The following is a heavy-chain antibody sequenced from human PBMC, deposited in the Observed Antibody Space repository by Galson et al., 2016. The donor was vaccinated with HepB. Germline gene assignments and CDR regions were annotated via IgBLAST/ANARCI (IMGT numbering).Heavy chain of an antibody. V-gene: IGHV3-23*01. CDR1: GYTFTNYA. Sequence: SLRLSCAASGYTFTNYALTWVRQAPGQGLEWVSAISATGKKTFYADSVKGRFIISRDNSKNILYLQLNGLRVEDTAVYYCVKDRTARTWYGGIYGMDVWGKGTTVPVSS. J-gene: IGHJ6*04. D-gene: IGHD3-10*01. CDR2: ISATGKKT. CDR3: VKDRTARTWYGGIYGMDV.